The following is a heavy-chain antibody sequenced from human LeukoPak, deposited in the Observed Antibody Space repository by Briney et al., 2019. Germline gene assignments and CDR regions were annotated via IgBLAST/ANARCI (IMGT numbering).Heavy chain of an antibody. Sequence: SLTLSLTCTVSGGSISSGGYYWSWIRQHPGKGLEWIGYIYYSGSTYYNPSLKSRVTISVDTSKNQFSLKLSSVTAADTAVYYCARERGSLRFFNDAFDIWGQGTMVTVSS. D-gene: IGHD3-3*01. J-gene: IGHJ3*02. CDR3: ARERGSLRFFNDAFDI. V-gene: IGHV4-31*03. CDR2: IYYSGST. CDR1: GGSISSGGYY.